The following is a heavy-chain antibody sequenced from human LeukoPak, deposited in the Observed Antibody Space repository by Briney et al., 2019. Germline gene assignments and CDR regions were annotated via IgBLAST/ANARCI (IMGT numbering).Heavy chain of an antibody. CDR3: ARVYDFWSGYPQSYYYYGMDV. CDR1: GFTFSIYW. CDR2: INSDGSST. V-gene: IGHV3-74*01. D-gene: IGHD3-3*01. J-gene: IGHJ6*02. Sequence: PGGSLRLSCAAYGFTFSIYWMHWVRQAPGKGLVWVSRINSDGSSTSYADSVKGRFTISRDNPKNTLYLQMNSLRAEDTAVYYCARVYDFWSGYPQSYYYYGMDVWGQGTTVTVSS.